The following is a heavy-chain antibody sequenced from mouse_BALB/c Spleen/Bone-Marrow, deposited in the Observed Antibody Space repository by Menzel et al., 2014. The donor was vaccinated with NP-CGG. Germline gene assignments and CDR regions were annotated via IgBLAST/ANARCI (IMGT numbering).Heavy chain of an antibody. Sequence: VHVKQSGAELVKPGASVKLSCTASGFNIKDTYMHWVKQRPEQGLEWIGMIDPANGNTKYDPKFQGKATITADTSSNTAYLQLSSLTSEDTAVYYCSRDYGGTAWFACWGHGTLVTVSA. CDR3: SRDYGGTAWFAC. CDR2: IDPANGNT. D-gene: IGHD1-1*01. V-gene: IGHV14-3*02. J-gene: IGHJ3*01. CDR1: GFNIKDTY.